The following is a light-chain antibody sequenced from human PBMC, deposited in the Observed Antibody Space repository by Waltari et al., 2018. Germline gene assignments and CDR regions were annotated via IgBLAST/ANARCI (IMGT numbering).Light chain of an antibody. Sequence: QSALTQPASVSGSPGQSITISCTGTSSHVGSYNLVSWYQQHPGKATKLMIYEVSKRPSGVSKRFSGSKSDNTASLTISGLQAEDEADYYCCSYAGSSTVVFGGGTKLTVL. J-gene: IGLJ2*01. CDR1: SSHVGSYNL. V-gene: IGLV2-23*02. CDR3: CSYAGSSTVV. CDR2: EVS.